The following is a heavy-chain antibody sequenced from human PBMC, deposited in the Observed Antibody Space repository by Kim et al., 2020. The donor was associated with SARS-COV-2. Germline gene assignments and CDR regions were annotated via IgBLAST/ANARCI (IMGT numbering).Heavy chain of an antibody. D-gene: IGHD3-10*01. J-gene: IGHJ6*02. Sequence: GGSLRLSCVASGFTFSSHAMRWVRQTPGKGLEWVSAISGSSTTTYYADSVKGRFTTSRDNSKNTLYLQMNSLRAVDTAVYYCAKVYGSGTNGMDVWGQGTTVTVSS. V-gene: IGHV3-23*01. CDR2: ISGSSTTT. CDR1: GFTFSSHA. CDR3: AKVYGSGTNGMDV.